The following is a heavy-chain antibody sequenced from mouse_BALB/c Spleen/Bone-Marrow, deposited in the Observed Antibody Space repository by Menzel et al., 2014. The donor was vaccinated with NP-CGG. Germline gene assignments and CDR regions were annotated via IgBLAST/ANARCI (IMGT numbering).Heavy chain of an antibody. V-gene: IGHV1S81*02. D-gene: IGHD1-1*01. J-gene: IGHJ2*01. CDR3: SRGYYGIRQYYFDY. CDR2: INPSNGGT. Sequence: HVQLQQPGAELVKPGASVKLSCKASGYTFTSFYMYWVKQRPGQGLEWIGGINPSNGGTNFNEKFKSKATLTLDKSSSKAYIHISSLTSVDSAVYYGSRGYYGIRQYYFDYWSQGTTITVSS. CDR1: GYTFTSFY.